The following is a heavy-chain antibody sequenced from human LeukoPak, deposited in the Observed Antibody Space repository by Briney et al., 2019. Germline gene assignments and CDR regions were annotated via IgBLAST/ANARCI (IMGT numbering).Heavy chain of an antibody. J-gene: IGHJ6*02. CDR2: IWYDGSNK. Sequence: PGGSLRLSCAASGFTFSTCAMSWVRQAPGKGLEWVTVIWYDGSNKYYADSVKGRFTISRDNSKNTLYLQMNSLRAEDTAVYYCARDRLELDYYYGMDVWGQGTTVTVSS. CDR1: GFTFSTCA. CDR3: ARDRLELDYYYGMDV. V-gene: IGHV3-33*08. D-gene: IGHD1-7*01.